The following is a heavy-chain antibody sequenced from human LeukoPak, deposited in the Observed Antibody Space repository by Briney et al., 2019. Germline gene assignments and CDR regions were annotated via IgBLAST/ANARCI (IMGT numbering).Heavy chain of an antibody. CDR2: INPNSGGT. Sequence: GASVKVSCKASGYTFTGYYMHWVRQAPGQGLEWMGWINPNSGGTNYAQKFQGRVTMTRDTSISTAYMELSRLRSDDTAVYYCASGPYDSSGYYIYYYYYMDVWGKGTTVTASS. CDR3: ASGPYDSSGYYIYYYYYMDV. CDR1: GYTFTGYY. D-gene: IGHD3-22*01. J-gene: IGHJ6*03. V-gene: IGHV1-2*02.